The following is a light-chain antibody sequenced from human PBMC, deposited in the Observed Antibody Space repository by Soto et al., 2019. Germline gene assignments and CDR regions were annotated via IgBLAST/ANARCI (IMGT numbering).Light chain of an antibody. J-gene: IGKJ1*01. CDR1: QSIDNW. CDR3: QQYNSYSWT. CDR2: DAS. Sequence: DIQMTQSPSTLSASVGDRVTITCRASQSIDNWLAWYQQKPGKAPKLLIYDASRLESGVPSRFSGSGSGTHFTLTITGLQPDDFATYYCQQYNSYSWTFGQGTKVEIK. V-gene: IGKV1-5*01.